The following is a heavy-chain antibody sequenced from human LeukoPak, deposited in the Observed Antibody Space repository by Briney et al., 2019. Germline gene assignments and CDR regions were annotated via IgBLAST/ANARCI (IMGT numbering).Heavy chain of an antibody. CDR2: ISVDNGNT. V-gene: IGHV1-18*01. CDR3: ARGRFPGSGSRYNSFDY. D-gene: IGHD3-10*01. CDR1: GYTFTSYG. J-gene: IGHJ4*02. Sequence: GASVKVSCKASGYTFTSYGITWVRQAPGQGLEWMGWISVDNGNTNYAQKFQGRLTMTADTSTSTAYVDLRSLRSDDTAVYYCARGRFPGSGSRYNSFDYWGQGTLVTVSS.